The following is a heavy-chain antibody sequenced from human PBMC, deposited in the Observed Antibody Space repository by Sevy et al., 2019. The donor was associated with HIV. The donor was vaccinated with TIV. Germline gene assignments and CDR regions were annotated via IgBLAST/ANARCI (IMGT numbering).Heavy chain of an antibody. CDR3: VRVQLWFEHYYYYYGMDV. CDR2: IYSGGSR. D-gene: IGHD3-10*01. CDR1: GFTVSSNY. V-gene: IGHV3-53*01. J-gene: IGHJ6*02. Sequence: GGSLRLSCAASGFTVSSNYMSWVRQAPGKGLEWVSVIYSGGSRYYADSVKGRFTISRDNTKNTVYLQMNSLRAEDTAVYYCVRVQLWFEHYYYYYGMDVWGQGTTVTVSS.